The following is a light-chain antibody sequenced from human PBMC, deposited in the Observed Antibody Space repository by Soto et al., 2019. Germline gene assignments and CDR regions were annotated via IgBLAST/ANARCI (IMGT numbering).Light chain of an antibody. CDR3: CSYTPSSTFI. V-gene: IGLV2-23*01. J-gene: IGLJ2*01. CDR2: EGN. Sequence: QSVLTQPASVSGSPGQSITISCTGTNSDVGSYNLVSWYQQHPGKAPKLIIYEGNKRPSGVSNRFSGSKSGNTASLTISGLQAEDEADYYCCSYTPSSTFIFGGGTKLTVL. CDR1: NSDVGSYNL.